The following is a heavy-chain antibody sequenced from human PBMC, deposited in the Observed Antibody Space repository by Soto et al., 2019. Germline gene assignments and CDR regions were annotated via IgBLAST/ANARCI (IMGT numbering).Heavy chain of an antibody. CDR1: DGSIRSYY. CDR3: AMQTHAVGPPGTGKHAFDI. Sequence: QVQLQESGPGLVRPSETLSLTCSVSDGSIRSYYWTWIRQPPGKGLEWIGFSSYSGNTNYNPSLMSRVLISLDMSKNNFSLKLSSVTAADTATYFCAMQTHAVGPPGTGKHAFDIWGQGTMVTV. D-gene: IGHD1-26*01. J-gene: IGHJ3*02. CDR2: SSYSGNT. V-gene: IGHV4-59*08.